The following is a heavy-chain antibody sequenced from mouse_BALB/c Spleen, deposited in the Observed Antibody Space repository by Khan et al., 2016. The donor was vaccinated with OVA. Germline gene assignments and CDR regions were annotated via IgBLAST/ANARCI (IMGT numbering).Heavy chain of an antibody. J-gene: IGHJ2*01. CDR3: ARNRAPDYFDY. CDR1: GFSLTSYA. V-gene: IGHV2-9*02. CDR2: IWAGGST. Sequence: QVHVKQSGPGLVAPSQSLSITCTVTGFSLTSYAIHWIRQPPGKGLEWLGVIWAGGSTNYNSALMSRLSISKDNSKSQVFLKMNSLQTHDTAMYYCARNRAPDYFDYWGQGTTLTVSS.